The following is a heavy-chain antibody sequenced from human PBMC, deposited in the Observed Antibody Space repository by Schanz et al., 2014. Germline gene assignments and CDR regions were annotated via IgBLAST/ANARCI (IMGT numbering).Heavy chain of an antibody. Sequence: QVQLVESGGGLVKPGGSLRLSCTASGFTFSDYYMTWIRQAPGKGLEWVSYVSSNNIYTKYADSVRGRFTISRDNAKNSLFLQMNSLRADDAAVYYCAGDMLRRYGALEIWGRGTMVTVSS. J-gene: IGHJ3*02. V-gene: IGHV3-11*06. CDR1: GFTFSDYY. CDR2: VSSNNIYT. D-gene: IGHD2-8*01. CDR3: AGDMLRRYGALEI.